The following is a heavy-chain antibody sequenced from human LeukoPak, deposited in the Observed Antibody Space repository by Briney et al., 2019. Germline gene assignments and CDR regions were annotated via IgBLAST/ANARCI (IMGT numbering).Heavy chain of an antibody. V-gene: IGHV3-21*01. D-gene: IGHD3-22*01. CDR2: ISSSSSYI. CDR3: ARTYYYDSSGQLRYFQH. CDR1: GFTLSSYS. Sequence: GGSLRLSCAASGFTLSSYSMNWVRQAPGKGLEWVSSISSSSSYIYYADSVKGRFTISRDNAKNSLYLQMNSLRAEDTAVYYCARTYYYDSSGQLRYFQHWGQGTLVTVSS. J-gene: IGHJ1*01.